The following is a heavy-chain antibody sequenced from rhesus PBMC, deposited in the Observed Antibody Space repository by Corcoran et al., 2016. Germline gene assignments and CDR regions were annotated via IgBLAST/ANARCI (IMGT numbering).Heavy chain of an antibody. CDR3: ERDRDYGTFDY. CDR1: GYTCTDSY. V-gene: IGHV1-138*01. J-gene: IGHJ4*01. Sequence: QVQLVQSGAEVKKPGSSVKVSCKASGYTCTDSYMHSVRQAPGQGIEWMGEINPKTGGKNYAQKFKGRVTMTRDTSTSTGYMELSSLRSEDTAVYYCERDRDYGTFDYWGQGVLVTVSS. D-gene: IGHD4-29*01. CDR2: INPKTGGK.